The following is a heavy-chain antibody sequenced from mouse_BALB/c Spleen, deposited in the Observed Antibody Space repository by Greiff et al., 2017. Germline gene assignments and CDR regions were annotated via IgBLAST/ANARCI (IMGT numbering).Heavy chain of an antibody. CDR1: GFTFSDYG. V-gene: IGHV5-15*02. CDR3: ARDNDYFDY. CDR2: ISNLEYSI. J-gene: IGHJ2*01. Sequence: EVKLVESGGGLVQPGGSRTLSCAASGFTFSDYGMAWVRQDPGKGPEWVAFISNLEYSIYYADTVTGRFTISRENAKNTLYLAMSSLRSEDTAMYYCARDNDYFDYWGQGTTLTVSS. D-gene: IGHD2-3*01.